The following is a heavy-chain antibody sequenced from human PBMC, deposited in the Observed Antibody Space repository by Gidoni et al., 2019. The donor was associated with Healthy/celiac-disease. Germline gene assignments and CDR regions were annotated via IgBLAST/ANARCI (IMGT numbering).Heavy chain of an antibody. CDR3: ARPLLGGWFDP. J-gene: IGHJ5*02. V-gene: IGHV4-39*01. CDR2: IYYSGST. Sequence: QLQLQESGPGLVKPSETLSLTCTVSGGSISSSSYYWGWIRQPPGKGLEWIGSIYYSGSTYYNPSLKSRVTISVDTSKNQFSLKLSSVTAADTAVYYCARPLLGGWFDPWGQGTLVTVSS. D-gene: IGHD1-26*01. CDR1: GGSISSSSYY.